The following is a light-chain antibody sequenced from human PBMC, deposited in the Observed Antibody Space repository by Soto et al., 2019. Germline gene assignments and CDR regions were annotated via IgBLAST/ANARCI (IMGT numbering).Light chain of an antibody. Sequence: ETMLTQSPATLSASPGERVTLSCRATQSVTYNLAWYQQKPGQAPRLLIYGVSTRATGIPARFSGRGSGTEFTLTITSLQSEDFAVYYCQQYNDWLWTFGQGTKVEIK. CDR3: QQYNDWLWT. V-gene: IGKV3-15*01. CDR1: QSVTYN. J-gene: IGKJ1*01. CDR2: GVS.